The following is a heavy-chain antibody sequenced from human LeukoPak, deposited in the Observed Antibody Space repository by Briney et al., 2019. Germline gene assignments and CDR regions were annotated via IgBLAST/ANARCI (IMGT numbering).Heavy chain of an antibody. Sequence: SETLSLTCVVYDGSFGGFYWSWLRQPPGKGLEWIGEINHFGTTNSNASLKSRVTISVDTPKKQFSLKLTSVTPADTAIYYCARGGNVLVVTQKKKKPFDSWGQGTLVTVSS. CDR2: INHFGTT. J-gene: IGHJ4*02. V-gene: IGHV4-34*01. CDR1: DGSFGGFY. CDR3: ARGGNVLVVTQKKKKPFDS. D-gene: IGHD2-8*01.